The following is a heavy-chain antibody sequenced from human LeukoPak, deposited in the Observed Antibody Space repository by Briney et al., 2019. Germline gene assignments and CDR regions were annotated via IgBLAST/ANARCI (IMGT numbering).Heavy chain of an antibody. CDR3: AKRGYDYGGPFFDY. CDR1: GFTFSRYA. Sequence: GGSLRLSCAGSGFTFSRYAMSWVRQAPGKGLDWVSTSGTGGSTYYVDSVKGRFTISRDNSKNTVYLQMNSLRAEDTALYYCAKRGYDYGGPFFDYWGQGTLVTVSS. CDR2: SGTGGST. V-gene: IGHV3-23*01. J-gene: IGHJ4*02. D-gene: IGHD4-23*01.